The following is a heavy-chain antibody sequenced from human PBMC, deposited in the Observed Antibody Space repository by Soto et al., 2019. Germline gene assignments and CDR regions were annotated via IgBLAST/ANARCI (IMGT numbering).Heavy chain of an antibody. V-gene: IGHV1-69*06. Sequence: SSVDVSCKGSGGAFSSYAISWVRQAPGQGLEWMGGIIPIFGTANYAQKFQGRVTITADKSTSTAYMELSSLRSEDTAVYYCATEGIAVAGTSYSDSWGKGTMV. J-gene: IGHJ4*02. CDR3: ATEGIAVAGTSYSDS. CDR2: IIPIFGTA. D-gene: IGHD6-19*01. CDR1: GGAFSSYA.